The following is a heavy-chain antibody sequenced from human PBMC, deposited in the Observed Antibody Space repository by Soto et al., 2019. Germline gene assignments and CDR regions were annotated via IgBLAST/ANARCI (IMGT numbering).Heavy chain of an antibody. J-gene: IGHJ6*02. D-gene: IGHD6-25*01. V-gene: IGHV3-11*01. Sequence: GGSLRLSCAASGFTFSDHYMSWIRQAPGKGLEWLSYISSSGSTIYYADSVKGRFTISRDNAKNSLYLQMNSLRADDTAVYFCARTERYYYYMDVWGQGTTVTVSS. CDR2: ISSSGSTI. CDR3: ARTERYYYYMDV. CDR1: GFTFSDHY.